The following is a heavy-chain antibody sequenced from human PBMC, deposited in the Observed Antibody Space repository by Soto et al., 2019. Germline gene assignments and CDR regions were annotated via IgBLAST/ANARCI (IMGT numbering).Heavy chain of an antibody. V-gene: IGHV1-18*01. CDR1: GYTFTSYG. CDR2: ISAYNGNT. Sequence: GASVKVSCKASGYTFTSYGISWVRQAPGQGLEWMGWISAYNGNTNYAQKLQGRVTMTTDTSTSTAYMELRSLRSDDTAVYYCARDREQLWSRYWFDPWGQGTLVTVSS. D-gene: IGHD5-18*01. CDR3: ARDREQLWSRYWFDP. J-gene: IGHJ5*02.